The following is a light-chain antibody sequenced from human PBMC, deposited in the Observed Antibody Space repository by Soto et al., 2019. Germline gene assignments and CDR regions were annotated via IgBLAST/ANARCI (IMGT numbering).Light chain of an antibody. J-gene: IGKJ1*01. Sequence: EVVLTQSPGTLSLSPGERATLSCRASQSVSSSDLAWYQQKPGQAPRILISGASGRATGIPDRFSASGSGTDFTLTISRLEPEDSAVFYCHLYGASPPTFGQGTKVEI. CDR3: HLYGASPPT. V-gene: IGKV3-20*01. CDR2: GAS. CDR1: QSVSSSD.